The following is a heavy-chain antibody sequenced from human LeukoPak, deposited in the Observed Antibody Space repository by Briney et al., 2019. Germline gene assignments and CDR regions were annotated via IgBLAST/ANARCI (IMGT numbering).Heavy chain of an antibody. CDR3: ARVITGTLGAYYYMDV. CDR1: GGTFSSYG. V-gene: IGHV1-69*13. Sequence: ASVKVSCKASGGTFSSYGISWVRQAPGQGLEWMGGIIPIFGTTNYAQKFQGRVTITADESTSTAYMELSSLRSEDTAVYYCARVITGTLGAYYYMDVWGKGTTVTVSS. D-gene: IGHD1-20*01. J-gene: IGHJ6*03. CDR2: IIPIFGTT.